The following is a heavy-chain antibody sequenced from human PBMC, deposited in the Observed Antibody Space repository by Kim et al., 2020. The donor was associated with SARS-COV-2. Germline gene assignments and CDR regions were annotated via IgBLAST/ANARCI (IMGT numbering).Heavy chain of an antibody. CDR2: NK. CDR3: ASPSGSYGGY. V-gene: IGHV3-30*01. Sequence: NKYYADSVKGRFTISRDNSKNTLYLQMNSLRAEDTAVYYCASPSGSYGGYWGQGTLVTVSS. D-gene: IGHD1-26*01. J-gene: IGHJ4*02.